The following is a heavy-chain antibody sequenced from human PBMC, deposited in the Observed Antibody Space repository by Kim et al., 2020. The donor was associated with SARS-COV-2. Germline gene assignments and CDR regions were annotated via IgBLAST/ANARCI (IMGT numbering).Heavy chain of an antibody. CDR2: IWYDGSNK. CDR3: ARDQDCGGDCYIRYYYGMDV. CDR1: GFTFSSYG. J-gene: IGHJ6*02. V-gene: IGHV3-33*01. D-gene: IGHD2-21*02. Sequence: GGSLRLSCAASGFTFSSYGMHWVRQAPGKGLEWVAVIWYDGSNKYYADSVKGRFTISRDNSKNTLYLQMNSLRAEDTAVYYCARDQDCGGDCYIRYYYGMDVWGQGTTVTVSS.